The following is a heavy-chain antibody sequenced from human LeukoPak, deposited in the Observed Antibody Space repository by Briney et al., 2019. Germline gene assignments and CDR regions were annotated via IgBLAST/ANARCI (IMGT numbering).Heavy chain of an antibody. Sequence: PSETLSLTCTVSGGSISSYYWSWIRQPPGKGLEWIGYIYYSGSTNYNPSLKSRVTISVDTSKNQFSLKLSSVTAADTAVYYCARGIRYYYDSSGLNWFDPWGQGTLVTVSS. D-gene: IGHD3-22*01. CDR2: IYYSGST. J-gene: IGHJ5*02. CDR1: GGSISSYY. V-gene: IGHV4-59*08. CDR3: ARGIRYYYDSSGLNWFDP.